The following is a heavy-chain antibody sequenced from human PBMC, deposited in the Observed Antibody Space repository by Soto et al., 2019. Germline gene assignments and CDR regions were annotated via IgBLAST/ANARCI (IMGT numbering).Heavy chain of an antibody. J-gene: IGHJ3*02. Sequence: GGSLRLSCAASGFTFSSYSMNWVRQAPGKGLEWVSYISPSSSTIYYAGSVKGRFTISRDNAKNSLYLQMNSLRGEDTAVYYCAKDVGSSSWHALDIWGQGTMVTVSS. D-gene: IGHD6-13*01. V-gene: IGHV3-48*01. CDR3: AKDVGSSSWHALDI. CDR1: GFTFSSYS. CDR2: ISPSSSTI.